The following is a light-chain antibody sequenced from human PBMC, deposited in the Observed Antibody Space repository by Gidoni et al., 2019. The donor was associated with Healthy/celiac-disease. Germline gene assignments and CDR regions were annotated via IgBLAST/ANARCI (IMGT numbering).Light chain of an antibody. V-gene: IGLV1-44*01. CDR3: AAWDDSLNGWV. J-gene: IGLJ3*02. CDR2: STN. CDR1: SSNIGSNT. Sequence: QSVLTQPPSASGTPGQRVTISCSGSSSNIGSNTVNWYQQLPGTAPKHLIYSTNQRPSGVPDRFSGSKSGTSASLAISGLQSEDEADYYCAAWDDSLNGWVFGVGTKLTVL.